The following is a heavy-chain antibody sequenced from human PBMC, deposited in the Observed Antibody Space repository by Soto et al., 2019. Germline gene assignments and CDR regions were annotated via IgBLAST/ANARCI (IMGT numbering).Heavy chain of an antibody. J-gene: IGHJ6*02. V-gene: IGHV1-45*02. D-gene: IGHD6-6*01. CDR1: GYTFTYRY. CDR3: ASSSSRVYYYGMDV. Sequence: QMQLVQSGAEVKKTGSSVKVSCKASGYTFTYRYLHWVRQAPGQALEWMGWITPFNVNTNYAQKFQDRVTITRDRSMSTAYMELSSLRSEDTAMYYCASSSSRVYYYGMDVWGQGTTVTVSS. CDR2: ITPFNVNT.